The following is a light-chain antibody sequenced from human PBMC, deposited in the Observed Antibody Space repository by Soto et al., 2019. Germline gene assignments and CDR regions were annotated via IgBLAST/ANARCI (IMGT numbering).Light chain of an antibody. CDR1: QSISTW. CDR2: KAS. J-gene: IGKJ4*01. CDR3: QQYHSYLLT. V-gene: IGKV1-5*03. Sequence: DIQMTQSPSTLSASAGDRVTLTCRASQSISTWLAWYQQKAGRAPKLLIYKASSLQSGVPSRFSGSGSGTEFTLTISSLQPDDFATYYCQQYHSYLLTFGGGTKVEIK.